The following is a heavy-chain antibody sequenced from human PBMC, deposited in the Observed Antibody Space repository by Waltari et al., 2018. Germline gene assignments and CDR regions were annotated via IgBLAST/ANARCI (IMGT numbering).Heavy chain of an antibody. CDR1: GGSVSNFY. D-gene: IGHD5-18*01. Sequence: QVQLQESGPGVLKPSETLSLTCAVSGGSVSNFYWSWIRRPAGKGLAWIGRFQISGSTSYNPTLASRVTWSLDTSKNQFSLRLKSVTAADTATYYCAAEPYSYGYFNYWGQGTLVTVSA. CDR2: FQISGST. J-gene: IGHJ4*02. V-gene: IGHV4-4*07. CDR3: AAEPYSYGYFNY.